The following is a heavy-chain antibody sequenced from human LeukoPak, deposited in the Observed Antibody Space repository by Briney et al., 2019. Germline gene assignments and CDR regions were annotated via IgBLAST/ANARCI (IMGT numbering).Heavy chain of an antibody. CDR2: INHSGST. Sequence: SETLSLTCAVYGGSFSGYYWSWIRQPPGKGLEWIGEINHSGSTNYNPSLKSRVTISVDTSKNQFSLKLSSVTAADTAVYYCARYVGFPGYSSSWRGYYFDYWGQGTLVTVSS. CDR1: GGSFSGYY. J-gene: IGHJ4*02. CDR3: ARYVGFPGYSSSWRGYYFDY. V-gene: IGHV4-34*01. D-gene: IGHD6-13*01.